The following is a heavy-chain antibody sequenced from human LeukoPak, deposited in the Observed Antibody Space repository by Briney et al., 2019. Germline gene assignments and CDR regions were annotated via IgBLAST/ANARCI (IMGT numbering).Heavy chain of an antibody. CDR1: GYTFTDYY. J-gene: IGHJ5*02. D-gene: IGHD2-21*01. Sequence: GASVKVSCKTSGYTFTDYYMHWVRQAPGQGLEWMGWINPNSGVISSAQKFQGRVTMTRDTSIITVYMEVRWLTSDDTAIYYCARADRLDGAPYLIGPWGQGTLVTVSS. V-gene: IGHV1-2*02. CDR2: INPNSGVI. CDR3: ARADRLDGAPYLIGP.